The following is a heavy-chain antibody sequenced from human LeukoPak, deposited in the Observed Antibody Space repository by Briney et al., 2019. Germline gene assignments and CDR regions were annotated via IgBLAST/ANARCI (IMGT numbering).Heavy chain of an antibody. V-gene: IGHV3-74*01. CDR2: INSDGSST. J-gene: IGHJ4*02. CDR3: ARDGGYSGYDADC. CDR1: GFTFSTYW. D-gene: IGHD5-12*01. Sequence: GGSLRLSCAASGFTFSTYWMHWVRQAPGKGLVWVSRINSDGSSTTYADSVKGRFTISRDNAKNTLYLQMNSLRAEDTAVYYCARDGGYSGYDADCWGQGTLVTVSS.